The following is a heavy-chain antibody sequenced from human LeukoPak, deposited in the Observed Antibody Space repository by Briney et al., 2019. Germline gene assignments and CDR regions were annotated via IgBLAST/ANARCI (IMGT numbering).Heavy chain of an antibody. CDR1: GFTFSSYA. CDR3: AKDHGRNRNNYFDY. Sequence: GGSLRLSCAASGFTFSSYAMSWVRQAPEKGLEWVATISGSGGGTYYADSVRGRFTISRDHYENTLYLQMNSLIAEDAAVDYCAKDHGRNRNNYFDYWGQGNLVTVSS. CDR2: ISGSGGGT. D-gene: IGHD1-14*01. V-gene: IGHV3-23*01. J-gene: IGHJ4*02.